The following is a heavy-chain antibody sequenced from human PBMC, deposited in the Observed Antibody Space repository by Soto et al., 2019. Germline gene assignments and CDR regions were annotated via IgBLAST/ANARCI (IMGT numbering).Heavy chain of an antibody. J-gene: IGHJ6*02. CDR3: ARDRLAHYGDYGMDV. CDR1: GDSINSYY. CDR2: ISTSGST. V-gene: IGHV4-4*07. Sequence: SETLSLTCTVSGDSINSYYWSWIRQPAGKGLEWIGRISTSGSTKYNPSLKSRVTMPIDTSKNQFSLKLSSVTAADTAVYYCARDRLAHYGDYGMDVWGQGTTVTVSS. D-gene: IGHD4-17*01.